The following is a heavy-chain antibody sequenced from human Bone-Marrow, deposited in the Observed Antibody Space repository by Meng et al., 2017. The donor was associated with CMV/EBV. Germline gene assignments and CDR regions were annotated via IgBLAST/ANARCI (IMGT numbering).Heavy chain of an antibody. V-gene: IGHV1-46*01. Sequence: SVNVSCKASGYTFTSYYMHWVRQAPGQGLEWMGIINPSGGSTSYAQKFQGRVTMTRDTSTSTVYMELSSLRSEDTAVYYCARDSPPVWSGSYDYGMDVWGQGTTVTVSS. J-gene: IGHJ6*02. CDR1: GYTFTSYY. D-gene: IGHD3-3*01. CDR2: INPSGGST. CDR3: ARDSPPVWSGSYDYGMDV.